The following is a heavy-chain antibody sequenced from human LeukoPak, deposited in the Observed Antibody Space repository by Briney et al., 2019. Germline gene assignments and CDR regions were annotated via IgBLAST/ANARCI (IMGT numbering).Heavy chain of an antibody. CDR3: AMYSSAWYAVY. D-gene: IGHD6-19*01. CDR2: ITISGRTA. J-gene: IGHJ4*02. V-gene: IGHV3-23*01. Sequence: TGGSLRLSCLASGFTFSNYAMSWVRQAPGKGLEWVSGITISGRTAYYADSVKGRFTISRDNSKNTLYLEMNTLRVEDTAVYYCAMYSSAWYAVYWGQGTLVTVSS. CDR1: GFTFSNYA.